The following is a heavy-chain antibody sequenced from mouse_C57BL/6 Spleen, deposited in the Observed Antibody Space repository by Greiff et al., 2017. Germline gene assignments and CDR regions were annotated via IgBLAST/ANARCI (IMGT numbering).Heavy chain of an antibody. D-gene: IGHD2-12*01. Sequence: VQLQQPGAELVRPGTSVKLSCKASGYTFTSYWMHWVKQRPGQGLEWIGVIDPSDSYNNHNQKLKGKATLTVDTSSRTASLQLSSLTSEASAGYYSARGGYYSFAYWGQGTLVTVSA. CDR3: ARGGYYSFAY. V-gene: IGHV1-59*01. J-gene: IGHJ3*01. CDR1: GYTFTSYW. CDR2: IDPSDSYN.